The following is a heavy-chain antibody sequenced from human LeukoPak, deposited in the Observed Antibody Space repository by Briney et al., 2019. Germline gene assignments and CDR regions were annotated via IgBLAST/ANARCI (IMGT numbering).Heavy chain of an antibody. CDR2: INWDGAST. Sequence: GGSLRLSCVASGFKFDDYSMNWVRHVPGKGLEWVAGINWDGASTGYRDSMKGRFTISRDNGKNSLYLQMSGLRVDNTAVYYCGRVHCSTNSCYDYYDYYMDVSGKGTTVTVSS. CDR3: GRVHCSTNSCYDYYDYYMDV. CDR1: GFKFDDYS. V-gene: IGHV3-20*04. D-gene: IGHD5-12*01. J-gene: IGHJ6*03.